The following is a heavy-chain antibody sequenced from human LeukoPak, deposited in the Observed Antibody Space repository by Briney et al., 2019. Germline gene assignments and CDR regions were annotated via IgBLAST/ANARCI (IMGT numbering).Heavy chain of an antibody. CDR2: TYYRSRWYN. D-gene: IGHD2-21*01. J-gene: IGHJ4*02. V-gene: IGHV6-1*01. CDR1: GDSVSSDSGA. CDR3: ARGYSLDS. Sequence: SQTLSLTCAISGDSVSSDSGAWNWIRQSPSRGLEWLGRTYYRSRWYNDYAVSVKGRISINSDTSKNQSSLQLNSVTPEDTAVYYCARGYSLDSWGQGTLVTVSS.